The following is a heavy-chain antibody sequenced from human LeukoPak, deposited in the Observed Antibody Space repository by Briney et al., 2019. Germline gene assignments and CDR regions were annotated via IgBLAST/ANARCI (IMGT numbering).Heavy chain of an antibody. V-gene: IGHV1-69*04. J-gene: IGHJ5*02. CDR2: IIPVVGIA. Sequence: SVKVSCKASGGTFSKNAISWVRQAPGQGLEWMGRIIPVVGIAKYAQKFQDRVTITADHSTTTAYMDLSSLRSEDTAVYYCATDPYNWGRTGNWFDPWGQGTLVTVSS. CDR3: ATDPYNWGRTGNWFDP. D-gene: IGHD1-20*01. CDR1: GGTFSKNA.